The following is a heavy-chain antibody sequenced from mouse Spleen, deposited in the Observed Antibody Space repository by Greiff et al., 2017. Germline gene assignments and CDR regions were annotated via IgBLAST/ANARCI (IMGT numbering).Heavy chain of an antibody. J-gene: IGHJ4*01. Sequence: EVKLQESGGGLVKPGGSLKLSCAASGFTFSDYGMHWVRQAPEKGLEWVAYISSGSSTIYYADTVKGRFTISRDNAKNTLFLQRTSLRSEDTAMYYCARNYGYAMDYWGQGTSVTVSS. D-gene: IGHD1-1*01. V-gene: IGHV5-17*01. CDR3: ARNYGYAMDY. CDR1: GFTFSDYG. CDR2: ISSGSSTI.